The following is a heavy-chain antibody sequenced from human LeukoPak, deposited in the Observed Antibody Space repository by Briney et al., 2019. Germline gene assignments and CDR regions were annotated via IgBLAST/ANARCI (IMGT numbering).Heavy chain of an antibody. CDR3: VRHHYSSGASDWYFDL. Sequence: SETLSLTCTVSGGSIDIYYWRWIRQPAGKGLEWIGHIYTTGSTSYNPSLKSRVTMSVDPPKNQFSLKLTSVTAADTAVYYCVRHHYSSGASDWYFDLWGRGTLVTVSS. CDR1: GGSIDIYY. V-gene: IGHV4-4*07. CDR2: IYTTGST. D-gene: IGHD3-22*01. J-gene: IGHJ2*01.